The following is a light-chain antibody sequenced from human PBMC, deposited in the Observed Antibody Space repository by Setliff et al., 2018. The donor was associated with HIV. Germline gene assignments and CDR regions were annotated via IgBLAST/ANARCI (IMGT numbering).Light chain of an antibody. J-gene: IGLJ1*01. CDR3: QSYDTNLTGYV. Sequence: QSALTQPPSVSGAPGQRVTISCAGSSSNIGADYDVNWYRQFPGAAPKLLIYANDHRPSGVPDRFSGSKSGTSASLGITGLQAEDEADYYCQSYDTNLTGYVFGTGTKVTVL. CDR2: AND. CDR1: SSNIGADYD. V-gene: IGLV1-40*01.